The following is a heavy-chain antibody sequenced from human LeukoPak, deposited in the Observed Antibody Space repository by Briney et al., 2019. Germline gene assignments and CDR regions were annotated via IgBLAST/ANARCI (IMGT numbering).Heavy chain of an antibody. CDR3: ASRGTQTYAFDY. D-gene: IGHD1-1*01. J-gene: IGHJ4*02. CDR2: INTDGSST. CDR1: GFTFSSYW. Sequence: PGGSLRLSCAASGFTFSSYWMHWVRQAPGKGLVWVSRINTDGSSTSNADSVKGQFTISRDNAENTLYLQMNSLRAEDTAVYYCASRGTQTYAFDYWGQGTLVTVSS. V-gene: IGHV3-74*01.